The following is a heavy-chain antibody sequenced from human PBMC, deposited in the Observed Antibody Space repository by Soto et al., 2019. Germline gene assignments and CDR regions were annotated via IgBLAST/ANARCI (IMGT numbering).Heavy chain of an antibody. CDR3: ARDWGNSGPVFEGYYGMDV. J-gene: IGHJ6*02. D-gene: IGHD3-16*01. CDR1: GYTFTSYG. V-gene: IGHV1-18*01. Sequence: QVQLVQSGAEVKKPGASVKVSCKASGYTFTSYGISWVRQAPGQGLEWMGWISAYNGNTNYAQKXXGSVTLPTDTXXSXAXXELRRRSSDDTAVYYCARDWGNSGPVFEGYYGMDVWGQGTTVTVSS. CDR2: ISAYNGNT.